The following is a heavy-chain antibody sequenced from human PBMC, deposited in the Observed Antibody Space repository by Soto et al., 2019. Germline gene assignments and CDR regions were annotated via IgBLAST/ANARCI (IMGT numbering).Heavy chain of an antibody. J-gene: IGHJ6*02. CDR2: IIPIFGTA. CDR3: ARTLANYYGSGSYPYYYGMDV. Sequence: SVKVSCKASGVTFSSYAISWVRQAPGQGLEWMGGIIPIFGTANYAQKFQGRVTITADESTSTAYMELSSLRSEDTAVYYCARTLANYYGSGSYPYYYGMDVWGQGTTVTVSS. D-gene: IGHD3-10*01. CDR1: GVTFSSYA. V-gene: IGHV1-69*13.